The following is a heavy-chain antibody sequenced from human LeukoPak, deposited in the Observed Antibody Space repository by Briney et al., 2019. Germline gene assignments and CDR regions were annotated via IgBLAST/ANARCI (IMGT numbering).Heavy chain of an antibody. CDR2: ISGGSGSCT. CDR1: GFTFSSYA. Sequence: GGSLRLSCAASGFTFSSYAMSWVRQAPGKGLEWFSAISGGSGSCTYHADAVKGRFTISRDNSKTTLYLEMNSLRAEDTAVYYCAKGSSSGWPYFFDYWGQGTLVTVSS. J-gene: IGHJ4*02. D-gene: IGHD6-19*01. V-gene: IGHV3-23*01. CDR3: AKGSSSGWPYFFDY.